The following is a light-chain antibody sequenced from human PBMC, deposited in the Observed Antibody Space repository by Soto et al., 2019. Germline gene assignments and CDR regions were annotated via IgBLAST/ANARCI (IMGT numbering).Light chain of an antibody. CDR2: DVS. CDR1: QSISSH. V-gene: IGKV3-11*01. Sequence: EIVLTQSPATLSLSPGERATLSCRASQSISSHLAWYQQKPGQAPRLLMYDVSNRATDIPARFSGSGSVTDFTLTISSLEPEDFAVYYCQQRPNLPLTFGGGTKVEIK. CDR3: QQRPNLPLT. J-gene: IGKJ4*01.